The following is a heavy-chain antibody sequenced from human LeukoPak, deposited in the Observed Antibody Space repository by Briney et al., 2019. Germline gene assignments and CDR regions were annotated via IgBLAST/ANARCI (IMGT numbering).Heavy chain of an antibody. CDR1: GYIFSDYY. Sequence: ASVRVSCKASGYIFSDYYMHWVRQAPGQGLEWMGWINPKSGGTKYAQKLQGRVTMTTDTSTSTAYMELRSLRSDDTAVYYCARGLHSSSWPDFDYWGQGTLVTVSS. D-gene: IGHD6-13*01. CDR2: INPKSGGT. V-gene: IGHV1-2*02. CDR3: ARGLHSSSWPDFDY. J-gene: IGHJ4*02.